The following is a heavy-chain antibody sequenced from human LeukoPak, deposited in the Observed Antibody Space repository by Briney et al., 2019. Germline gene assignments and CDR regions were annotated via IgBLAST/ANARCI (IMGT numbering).Heavy chain of an antibody. J-gene: IGHJ4*02. V-gene: IGHV4-61*01. D-gene: IGHD2-15*01. CDR1: GASVISGTYY. CDR2: IYYSGST. Sequence: SETLSLTCTVSGASVISGTYYWSWIRQPPGKGLEWIGYIYYSGSTNYSPSLKSRVTISVDTSKNQFSLKLTSVTAADTAVYYCAREREYCSGGSRYSRSYWGQGTLVTVSS. CDR3: AREREYCSGGSRYSRSY.